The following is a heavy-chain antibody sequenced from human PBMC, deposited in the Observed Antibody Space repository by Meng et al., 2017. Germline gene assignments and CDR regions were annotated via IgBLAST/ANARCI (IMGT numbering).Heavy chain of an antibody. CDR2: IYHSGST. CDR3: AREGVRGSGSYWDY. J-gene: IGHJ4*02. CDR1: GGSTSSNY. Sequence: SETLFLTCTVSGGSTSSNYWNWIRQPPGKGLEWIGYIYHSGSTSYNPSLKSRVTISVDTSKNQFSLKLSSVTAADTATYYCAREGVRGSGSYWDYWGQGTLVTVSS. D-gene: IGHD3-10*01. V-gene: IGHV4-59*01.